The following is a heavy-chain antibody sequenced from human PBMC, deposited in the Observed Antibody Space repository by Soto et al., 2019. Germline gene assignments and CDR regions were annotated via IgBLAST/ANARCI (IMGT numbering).Heavy chain of an antibody. CDR2: INTNTGNP. V-gene: IGHV7-4-1*01. D-gene: IGHD6-13*01. J-gene: IGHJ6*02. Sequence: ASVKVSCKASGYTFTSYAMNWVRQAPGQGLEWMGWINTNTGNPTYAQGFTGRFVFSLDTSVSTAYLQICSLKAEDTAVYYCASDGGGIAAAGHYYYYYGMDVWGQGTTVTVYS. CDR3: ASDGGGIAAAGHYYYYYGMDV. CDR1: GYTFTSYA.